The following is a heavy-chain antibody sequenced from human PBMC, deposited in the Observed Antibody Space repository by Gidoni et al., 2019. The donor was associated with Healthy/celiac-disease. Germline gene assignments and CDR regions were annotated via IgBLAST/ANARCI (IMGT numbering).Heavy chain of an antibody. D-gene: IGHD7-27*01. CDR2: TYYMYKWYN. V-gene: IGHV6-1*01. J-gene: IGHJ5*02. CDR1: GDSVSRNSAA. Sequence: QVQLQQSGPGLVKPSQPLSLTCAISGDSVSRNSAAWNWLRQSPLRGLEWLGRTYYMYKWYNDYAVSVKSRITINPDTSKNQFSLQLNSVTHEDTAVYYCARTNLGPGTNYWFDPWGQGTLVTVSS. CDR3: ARTNLGPGTNYWFDP.